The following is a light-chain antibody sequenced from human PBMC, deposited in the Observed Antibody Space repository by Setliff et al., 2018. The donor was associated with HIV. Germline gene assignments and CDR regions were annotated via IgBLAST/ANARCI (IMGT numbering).Light chain of an antibody. Sequence: SVLAQPRSVSGSPGQSVAISCTGTGSDVGGYNYVSWYQHNPGKAPKLMIYGVNRRPSGVPDRFSGSKSGNTASLTISGLQAEDEADYYCCSYAGSYTSLYVFGTGTKVTVL. J-gene: IGLJ1*01. CDR1: GSDVGGYNY. CDR3: CSYAGSYTSLYV. CDR2: GVN. V-gene: IGLV2-11*01.